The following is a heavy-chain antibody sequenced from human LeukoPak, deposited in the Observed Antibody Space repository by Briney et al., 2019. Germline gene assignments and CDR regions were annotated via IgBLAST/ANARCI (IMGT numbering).Heavy chain of an antibody. V-gene: IGHV3-23*01. CDR1: GFAFSSYA. D-gene: IGHD6-6*01. CDR3: AKEKYGSSSELFFYSFDN. Sequence: GGSLRLSCAGSGFAFSSYAMSWVRQAPGKGLEWVSGISGSGSSTNYADSVKGRFTISRDNSKNTLFLQMNSLRAEDTALYYCAKEKYGSSSELFFYSFDNWGQGTLVTVSS. J-gene: IGHJ4*02. CDR2: ISGSGSST.